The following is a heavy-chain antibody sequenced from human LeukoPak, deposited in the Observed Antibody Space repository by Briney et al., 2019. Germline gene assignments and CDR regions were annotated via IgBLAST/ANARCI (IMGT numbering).Heavy chain of an antibody. Sequence: ASVKVSCKASGYTFTSYAMHWVRQAPGQRLEWMGWINAGNGNTKYSQKFQGRVTITRDTSASTAYMELSSLRSEDTAVHYRASSLYDILTGYYYYYGMDVWGKGTTVTVSS. CDR3: ASSLYDILTGYYYYYGMDV. CDR1: GYTFTSYA. J-gene: IGHJ6*04. D-gene: IGHD3-9*01. CDR2: INAGNGNT. V-gene: IGHV1-3*01.